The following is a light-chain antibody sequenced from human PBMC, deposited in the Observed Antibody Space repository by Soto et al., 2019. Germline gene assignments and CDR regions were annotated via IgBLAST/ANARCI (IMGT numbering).Light chain of an antibody. Sequence: QSALTQPASVSGSPGQSITICCTGTSSDVGAYDYVSWYQQHPDKAPKLMIYEVSYRPSGVSNRFSGSKSVNTATLTISGLQAEDEADYYCSSYTTSSTRVFGTGTKVTVL. CDR1: SSDVGAYDY. V-gene: IGLV2-14*03. J-gene: IGLJ1*01. CDR3: SSYTTSSTRV. CDR2: EVS.